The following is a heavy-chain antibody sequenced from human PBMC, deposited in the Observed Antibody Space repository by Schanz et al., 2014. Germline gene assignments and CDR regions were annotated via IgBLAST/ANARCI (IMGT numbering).Heavy chain of an antibody. V-gene: IGHV3-66*01. CDR1: GFMFSSYG. CDR3: AKIERNED. D-gene: IGHD1-1*01. Sequence: EVQLVESGGGLVQPGGSLRLSCAASGFMFSSYGMHWVRQAPGKGLEWVSFIYIGGNTYYADSVKGRFTISRDNSKNTLYLQMNSLRAEDTAVYFCAKIERNEDWGQGTLVTVSS. CDR2: IYIGGNT. J-gene: IGHJ4*02.